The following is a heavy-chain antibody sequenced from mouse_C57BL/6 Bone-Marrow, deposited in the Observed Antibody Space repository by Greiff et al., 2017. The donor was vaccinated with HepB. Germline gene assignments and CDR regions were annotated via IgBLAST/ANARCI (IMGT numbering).Heavy chain of an antibody. D-gene: IGHD2-3*01. Sequence: EVKLMESGPGLVKPSQSLSLTCSVTGYSITSGYYWNWIRQFPGNKLEWMGYISYDGSNNYNPSLKNRISITRDTSKNQFFLKLNSVTTEDTATYYCARRGWLLRRWYFDVWGTGTTVTVSS. V-gene: IGHV3-6*01. CDR1: GYSITSGYY. J-gene: IGHJ1*03. CDR2: ISYDGSN. CDR3: ARRGWLLRRWYFDV.